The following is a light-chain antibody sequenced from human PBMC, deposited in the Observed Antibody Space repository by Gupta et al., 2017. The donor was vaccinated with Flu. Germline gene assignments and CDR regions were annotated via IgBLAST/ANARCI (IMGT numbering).Light chain of an antibody. V-gene: IGLV2-14*01. J-gene: IGLJ2*01. CDR2: EVS. CDR3: SSYTTSSTLV. Sequence: TSSDVGGYNYVFWYQQHPGIAPKLMIYEVSNRPSGVSNRFSGSKSGNTASLTISGLQAEDEADYYCSSYTTSSTLVFGGGTKLTVL. CDR1: SSDVGGYNY.